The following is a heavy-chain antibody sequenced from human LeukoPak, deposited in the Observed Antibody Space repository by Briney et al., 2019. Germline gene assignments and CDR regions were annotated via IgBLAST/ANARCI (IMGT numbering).Heavy chain of an antibody. CDR3: ARQLYDGLDY. V-gene: IGHV4-4*09. D-gene: IGHD3-16*01. CDR1: GGSMSSYY. Sequence: TSETLSLTCTVSGGSMSSYYWSWIRQPPGKGLEWIGYIHSSGSTNYNPSLKSRVTISVDTPKNQFSLKLSSVTAAETAVYYCARQLYDGLDYWGQGTLVTVSS. CDR2: IHSSGST. J-gene: IGHJ4*02.